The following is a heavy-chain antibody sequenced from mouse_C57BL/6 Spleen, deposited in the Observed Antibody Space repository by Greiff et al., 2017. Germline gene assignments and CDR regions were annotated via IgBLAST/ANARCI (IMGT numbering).Heavy chain of an antibody. Sequence: VQLQQSGPGLVAPSQSLSITCTVSGFSLTSYGVHWVRQPPGKGLEWLVVIWSDGSTTYNSALNSRLSIRKDNSMSQVFLKMNTLQTDDAAMYYCARQDNYGSSMDYGGQGTSVTVSS. J-gene: IGHJ4*01. CDR3: ARQDNYGSSMDY. CDR2: IWSDGST. D-gene: IGHD1-1*01. V-gene: IGHV2-6-1*01. CDR1: GFSLTSYG.